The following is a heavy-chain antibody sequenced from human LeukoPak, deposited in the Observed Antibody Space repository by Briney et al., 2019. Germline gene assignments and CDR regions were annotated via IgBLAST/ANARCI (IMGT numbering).Heavy chain of an antibody. CDR3: ARPRSTKAYHDAFDI. D-gene: IGHD6-13*01. J-gene: IGHJ3*02. V-gene: IGHV3-48*03. Sequence: GGSLRLSCAASGFTFSSYEMNWVRQAPGKGLEWVSYISSSGSTIYYADSVKGRFTISRDNAKNSLYLQMNSLRAEDTAVYYCARPRSTKAYHDAFDIWGQGTMVTVSS. CDR2: ISSSGSTI. CDR1: GFTFSSYE.